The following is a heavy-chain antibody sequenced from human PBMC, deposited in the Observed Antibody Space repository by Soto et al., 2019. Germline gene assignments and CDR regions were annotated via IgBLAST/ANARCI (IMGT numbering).Heavy chain of an antibody. CDR1: GGSISSSSYY. CDR2: IYYSGST. CDR3: ARRGGVDY. D-gene: IGHD3-16*01. Sequence: SETLSLTCTVSGGSISSSSYYWGWIRQPPGKGLEWIGSIYYSGSTYYNPSLKSRVTISVDTSKNQFSLKLSSVTAADTAVYYCARRGGVDYWGQGTLVTVSS. J-gene: IGHJ4*02. V-gene: IGHV4-39*01.